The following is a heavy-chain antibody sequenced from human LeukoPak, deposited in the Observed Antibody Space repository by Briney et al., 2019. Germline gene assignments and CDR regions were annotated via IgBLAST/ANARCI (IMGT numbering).Heavy chain of an antibody. D-gene: IGHD3-10*01. CDR2: IWYDGSNK. CDR1: GFTFSSYG. CDR3: ARGDYYGSGSQGY. Sequence: GGPLRLSCAASGFTFSSYGMHWVRQAPGKGLEWVAVIWYDGSNKCYADSVKGRFTISRDNSKNTLYLQMNSLRAEDTAVYYCARGDYYGSGSQGYWGQGTLVTVSS. J-gene: IGHJ4*02. V-gene: IGHV3-33*01.